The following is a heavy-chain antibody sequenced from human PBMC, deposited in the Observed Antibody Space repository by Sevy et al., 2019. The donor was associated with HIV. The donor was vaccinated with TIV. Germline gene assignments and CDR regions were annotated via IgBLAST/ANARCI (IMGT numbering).Heavy chain of an antibody. CDR3: GRIGRGHCYGTPPWY. Sequence: GGSLRLSCAASGFTFSRYAMHWGRQAPGKGLEWVAVRSYDGRNKYFTDSLKGGFTISRDNSKNTLILQVNSLRPEDNAVYYCGRIGRGHCYGTPPWYWGQGTLVTVSS. CDR1: GFTFSRYA. V-gene: IGHV3-30-3*01. J-gene: IGHJ4*02. CDR2: RSYDGRNK. D-gene: IGHD3-16*01.